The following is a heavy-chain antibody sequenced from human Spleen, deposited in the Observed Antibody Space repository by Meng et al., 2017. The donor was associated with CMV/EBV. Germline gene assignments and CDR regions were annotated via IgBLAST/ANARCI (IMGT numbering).Heavy chain of an antibody. D-gene: IGHD3-22*01. Sequence: GESLKISCTASGFTFGDYAMSWVRQAPGKGLEWVGFIRSKAYGGTTEYAASVKGRFTISRDDSKSIAYLQMNSLKTDDTAVYFCTRVANNYYDSSGFGDALDIWGPGTMVTVSS. CDR3: TRVANNYYDSSGFGDALDI. CDR1: GFTFGDYA. CDR2: IRSKAYGGTT. J-gene: IGHJ3*02. V-gene: IGHV3-49*04.